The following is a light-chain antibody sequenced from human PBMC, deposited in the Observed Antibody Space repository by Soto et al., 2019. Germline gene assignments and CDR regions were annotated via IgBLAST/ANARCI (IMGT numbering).Light chain of an antibody. CDR2: GAS. CDR1: QSVSSN. Sequence: EIGMTQSPANLSVSPGERATLSCRASQSVSSNLAWYQQKPGQAPRLLIYGASTRATGIPARFSGSGSGTEFTLTISSMQSEDFAVYCCQQYSNWPPWTFGQGTKVEIK. CDR3: QQYSNWPPWT. J-gene: IGKJ1*01. V-gene: IGKV3-15*01.